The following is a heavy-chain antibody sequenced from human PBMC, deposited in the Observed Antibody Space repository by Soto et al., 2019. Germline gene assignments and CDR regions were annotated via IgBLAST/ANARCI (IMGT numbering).Heavy chain of an antibody. Sequence: SETLSLPCTVSCVSIISGGYYWILIRQHPGKGPEWIGYMYYSGITYYNPSLKSRVSISVDISKNQFSLKVSSVTAADTAVYYCARQYDAGRSYHSLDPCGQETLVTVAS. J-gene: IGHJ5*02. V-gene: IGHV4-31*03. CDR3: ARQYDAGRSYHSLDP. CDR2: MYYSGIT. CDR1: CVSIISGGYY. D-gene: IGHD3-10*01.